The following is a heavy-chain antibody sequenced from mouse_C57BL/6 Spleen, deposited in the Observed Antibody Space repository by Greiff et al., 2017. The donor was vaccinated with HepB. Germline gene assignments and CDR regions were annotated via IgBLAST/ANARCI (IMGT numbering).Heavy chain of an antibody. J-gene: IGHJ2*01. Sequence: QVQLKQSGAELARPGASVKLSCKASGYTFTSYGISWVKQRTGQGLEWIGEIYPRSGNTYYNEKFKGKATLTADKSSSTAYMELRSLTSEDSAVYICARWYYGSIHYFDYWGQGTTLTVSS. D-gene: IGHD1-1*01. V-gene: IGHV1-81*01. CDR2: IYPRSGNT. CDR1: GYTFTSYG. CDR3: ARWYYGSIHYFDY.